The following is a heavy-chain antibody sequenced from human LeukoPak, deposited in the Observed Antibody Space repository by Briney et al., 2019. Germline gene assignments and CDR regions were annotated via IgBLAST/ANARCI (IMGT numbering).Heavy chain of an antibody. CDR1: GGSISSYY. CDR2: IYYSGST. J-gene: IGHJ2*01. CDR3: ARGTGGRWYFDL. V-gene: IGHV4-59*08. Sequence: SETLSLTCTVSGGSISSYYWGWIRQPPGKGLEWIGYIYYSGSTNYNPSLKSRVTISVDTSKNHFSLNLISVTAADTAVYYCARGTGGRWYFDLWGRGTLVTVSS. D-gene: IGHD7-27*01.